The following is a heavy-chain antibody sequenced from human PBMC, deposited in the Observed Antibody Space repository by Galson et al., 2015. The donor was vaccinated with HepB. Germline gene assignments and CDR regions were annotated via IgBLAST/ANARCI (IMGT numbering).Heavy chain of an antibody. CDR3: ASRDTSFCSGTYCVGSMDV. Sequence: SLRLSCAASGFTFSSYAMSWVRRAPGKGLEWVSTIGGSGGNTYYADSVKGRFTISRDNSKNTLYLQMNSLRAEDTAVYYCASRDTSFCSGTYCVGSMDVWGQGTTVTVSS. J-gene: IGHJ6*02. V-gene: IGHV3-23*01. CDR1: GFTFSSYA. CDR2: IGGSGGNT. D-gene: IGHD2-15*01.